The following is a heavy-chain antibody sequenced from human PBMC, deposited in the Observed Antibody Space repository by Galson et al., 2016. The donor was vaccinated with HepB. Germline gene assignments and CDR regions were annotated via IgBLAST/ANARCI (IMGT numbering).Heavy chain of an antibody. J-gene: IGHJ4*02. D-gene: IGHD2-21*01. V-gene: IGHV3-48*04. CDR3: ARDYFCVGASCRGERGRFDY. CDR2: ISSASSIK. Sequence: SLRLSCADSGFTFNTYGMNWVRQAPGKGLEWVSYISSASSIKYYADSVKGRFTISRDNARHSLYLEMSSLRAEDTAMYYCARDYFCVGASCRGERGRFDYWGQGALVTVSS. CDR1: GFTFNTYG.